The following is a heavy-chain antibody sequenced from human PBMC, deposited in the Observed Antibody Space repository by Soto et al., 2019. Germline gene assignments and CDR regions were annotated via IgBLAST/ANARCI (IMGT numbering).Heavy chain of an antibody. CDR1: GYTFTGYY. J-gene: IGHJ6*02. Sequence: GASVKVSCKASGYTFTGYYMHWVRQAPGQGLEWMGWINPNSGGTNYAQKFQGRVTMTRDTSISTAYMELSRLRSDDTAVYYCARNVVVVAATYYYYGMDVWGQGTTVTV. D-gene: IGHD2-15*01. V-gene: IGHV1-2*02. CDR2: INPNSGGT. CDR3: ARNVVVVAATYYYYGMDV.